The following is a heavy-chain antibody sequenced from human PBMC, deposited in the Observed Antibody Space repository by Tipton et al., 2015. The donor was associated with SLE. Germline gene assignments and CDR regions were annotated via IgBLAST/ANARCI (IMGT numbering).Heavy chain of an antibody. V-gene: IGHV4-39*07. CDR2: IYYSGST. Sequence: QLVQSGAEVKPSETLSLTCIVSGGSISSSSYYWGWIRQPPGQGLEWIGSIYYSGSTYYNPSLKSRVTISVDTSKNQFSLKLSCGAGGDSAVYYWARERSRVGAFEIWGQGTIGTVSS. CDR3: ARERSRVGAFEI. D-gene: IGHD2/OR15-2a*01. J-gene: IGHJ3*02. CDR1: GGSISSSSYY.